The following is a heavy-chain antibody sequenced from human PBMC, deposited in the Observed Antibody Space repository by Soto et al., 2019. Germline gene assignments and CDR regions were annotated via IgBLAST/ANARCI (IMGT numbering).Heavy chain of an antibody. J-gene: IGHJ6*02. CDR1: GYTFTSYA. D-gene: IGHD3-10*01. CDR2: INAGNGNT. Sequence: EASVKVSCKASGYTFTSYAMHWVRQAPGQRLEWMGWINAGNGNTKYSQKFQGRVTITRDTSASTAYMELSSLRSEDTAVYYCARGGMVRGVIPTLGYYYGMDVWGQGTTVTVSS. V-gene: IGHV1-3*01. CDR3: ARGGMVRGVIPTLGYYYGMDV.